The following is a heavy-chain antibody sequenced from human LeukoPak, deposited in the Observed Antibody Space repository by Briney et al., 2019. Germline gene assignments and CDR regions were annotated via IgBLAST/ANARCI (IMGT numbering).Heavy chain of an antibody. Sequence: YPSETLSLTCTVSAGSISSYYWTWIRQPPGKGLKWISYIHYSGSSRSHPSLNSRVTMSVDTSKSQFSLKLTSVTAADTAVYYCARGRRTAVVTDFDYWGQGILVTVSS. CDR2: IHYSGSS. J-gene: IGHJ4*02. D-gene: IGHD2-21*02. CDR1: AGSISSYY. V-gene: IGHV4-59*01. CDR3: ARGRRTAVVTDFDY.